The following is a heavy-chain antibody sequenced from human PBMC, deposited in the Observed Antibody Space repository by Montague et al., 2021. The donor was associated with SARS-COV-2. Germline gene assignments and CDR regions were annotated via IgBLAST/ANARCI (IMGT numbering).Heavy chain of an antibody. J-gene: IGHJ5*02. CDR2: IYYSGST. Sequence: SETLSLTCTVSGGSISSYYWSWIRQPPGKGLEWIGYIYYSGSTNXDPSLKSRVTISVDTSKNQFSLKLSSVTAADTAVYYCARVSRITIFGVAGWFDPWGQGTLVTVSS. CDR1: GGSISSYY. D-gene: IGHD3-3*01. CDR3: ARVSRITIFGVAGWFDP. V-gene: IGHV4-59*01.